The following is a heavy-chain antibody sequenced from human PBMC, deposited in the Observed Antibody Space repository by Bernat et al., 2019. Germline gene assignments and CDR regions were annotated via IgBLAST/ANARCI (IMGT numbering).Heavy chain of an antibody. CDR1: GFTFSSYG. Sequence: QVQLVESGGGVVQPGRSLRLSCAASGFTFSSYGMHWVRQAPGKGLEWVAVISYDGSNKYYADSVKGRFTISRDNSKNTLYLQMNSLRAEDTAVYYFAKGGSGSYYSTYYYGMDVWGQGTTVTVSS. D-gene: IGHD3-10*01. CDR3: AKGGSGSYYSTYYYGMDV. V-gene: IGHV3-30*18. J-gene: IGHJ6*02. CDR2: ISYDGSNK.